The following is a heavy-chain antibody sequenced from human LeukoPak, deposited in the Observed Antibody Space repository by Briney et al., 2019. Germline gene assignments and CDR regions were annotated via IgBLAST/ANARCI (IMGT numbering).Heavy chain of an antibody. J-gene: IGHJ5*02. V-gene: IGHV4-30-4*01. CDR3: ARDRGFGELFP. D-gene: IGHD3-10*01. CDR1: GGSISSGDYY. CDR2: IYDSGST. Sequence: PSETLSLTCTVSGGSISSGDYYWSWIRQPPGKGLEWIGYIYDSGSTYYNPSLKSRVTISVDTSKNQFSLKLSSVTAADTAVYYCARDRGFGELFPWGQGTLVTVSS.